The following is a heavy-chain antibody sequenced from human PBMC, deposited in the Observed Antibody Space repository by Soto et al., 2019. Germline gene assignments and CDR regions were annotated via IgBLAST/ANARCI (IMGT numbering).Heavy chain of an antibody. CDR1: GGSIRTYY. D-gene: IGHD3-22*01. V-gene: IGHV4-59*12. CDR2: IYYIGGCP. CDR3: ARGVNYYDSSGSSWFDP. J-gene: IGHJ5*02. Sequence: SETLSLTCTVSGGSIRTYYWSWIRQPPGKDLVLIGYIYYIGGCPNFNPSLKSRVAILVDRSKNLFSLKLISVTAADTVVYYCARGVNYYDSSGSSWFDPWGQGALVTVSS.